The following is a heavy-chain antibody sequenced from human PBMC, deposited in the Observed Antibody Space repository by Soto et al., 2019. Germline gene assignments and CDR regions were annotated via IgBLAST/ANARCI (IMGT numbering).Heavy chain of an antibody. CDR3: ATSGDPGAYYYYYMDV. J-gene: IGHJ6*03. V-gene: IGHV3-30*03. Sequence: GGSLRLSCAASGFTFSSYGMHWVRQAPGKGLEWVAVISYDGSNKYYADSVKGRFTISRDNSKNTLYLQMNSLRAEDTAVYYCATSGDPGAYYYYYMDVWGKGTTVTVSS. CDR1: GFTFSSYG. CDR2: ISYDGSNK. D-gene: IGHD4-17*01.